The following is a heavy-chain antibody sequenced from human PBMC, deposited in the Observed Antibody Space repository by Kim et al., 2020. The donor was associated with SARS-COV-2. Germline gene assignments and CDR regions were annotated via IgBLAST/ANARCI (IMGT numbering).Heavy chain of an antibody. J-gene: IGHJ4*02. CDR2: GNGNT. Sequence: GNGNTIYSQEFQGRVTFTTDTSASTAYMELSFLRSEDSAVYYCLGGFYFDYWGQGTPVTVSS. V-gene: IGHV1-3*01. D-gene: IGHD3-16*01. CDR3: LGGFYFDY.